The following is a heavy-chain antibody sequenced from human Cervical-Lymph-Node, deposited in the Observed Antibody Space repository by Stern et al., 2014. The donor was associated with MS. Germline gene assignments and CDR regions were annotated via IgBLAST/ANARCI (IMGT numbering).Heavy chain of an antibody. CDR1: GFTFSSYG. Sequence: VQLLESGGGVVQPGRSLRLSCAASGFTFSSYGMHWVRQAPGKGLEWVAVIWYDGGNKYYADSLKGRFTISRATSDNTPYLQMNSLRAEDTAVYYCARSSSPSPYCYYGMDVWGQGTTVTVSS. CDR3: ARSSSPSPYCYYGMDV. J-gene: IGHJ6*02. D-gene: IGHD6-13*01. CDR2: IWYDGGNK. V-gene: IGHV3-33*01.